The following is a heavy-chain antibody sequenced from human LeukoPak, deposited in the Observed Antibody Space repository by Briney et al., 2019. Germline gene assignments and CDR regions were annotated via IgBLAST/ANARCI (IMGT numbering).Heavy chain of an antibody. J-gene: IGHJ6*02. D-gene: IGHD2-15*01. CDR2: TYYRSKWYN. CDR3: ARGRLPPNYYYYYGMDV. V-gene: IGHV6-1*01. Sequence: SQTLSLTCAISGDSVSSNSAAWNWIRQSPSRGLEWLGRTYYRSKWYNDYAVSVKSRMTINPDTSKNQFSLQLNSVTPEDTAVYYCARGRLPPNYYYYYGMDVWGQGTRSPSP. CDR1: GDSVSSNSAA.